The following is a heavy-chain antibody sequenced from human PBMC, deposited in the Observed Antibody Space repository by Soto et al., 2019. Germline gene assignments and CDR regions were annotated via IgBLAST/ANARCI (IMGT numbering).Heavy chain of an antibody. J-gene: IGHJ4*02. Sequence: ASVKVSCKASGYTFTSYGISWVRQAPGQGLEWMGWISAYNGNTNYAQKLQGRVTMTTDTSTSTAYMELRSLISDDTAVYYCARDLTTIFGVVTIPDDYWGQGTLVTVS. CDR1: GYTFTSYG. V-gene: IGHV1-18*01. CDR3: ARDLTTIFGVVTIPDDY. D-gene: IGHD3-3*01. CDR2: ISAYNGNT.